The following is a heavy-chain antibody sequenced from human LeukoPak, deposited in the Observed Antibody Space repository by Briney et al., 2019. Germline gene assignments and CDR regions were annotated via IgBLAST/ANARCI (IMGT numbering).Heavy chain of an antibody. V-gene: IGHV4-4*02. CDR3: ARPSSDLSHFDY. CDR1: GGSISSSKW. J-gene: IGHJ4*02. D-gene: IGHD3-16*02. Sequence: SETLSLTCVVSGGSISSSKWWSWVRQAPGKGLEWIGEISHSGSINYNPSFASRVTISVDKSKNQFSLSLTSVTAADTAMYYCARPSSDLSHFDYWGQGTLASVSS. CDR2: ISHSGSI.